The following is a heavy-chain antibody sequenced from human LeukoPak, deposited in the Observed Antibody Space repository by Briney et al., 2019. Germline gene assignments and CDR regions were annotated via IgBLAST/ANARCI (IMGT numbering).Heavy chain of an antibody. Sequence: SVKVSCKASGGTFSSYAISWVRQAPGQGLEWMGGIIPIFGTANYAQKFQGRVTITADESTSTAYMELSSLRSEDTAVYYCARVAVAGTSHDYYYYYMDVWGKGTTVTISS. CDR2: IIPIFGTA. D-gene: IGHD6-19*01. CDR3: ARVAVAGTSHDYYYYYMDV. J-gene: IGHJ6*03. CDR1: GGTFSSYA. V-gene: IGHV1-69*13.